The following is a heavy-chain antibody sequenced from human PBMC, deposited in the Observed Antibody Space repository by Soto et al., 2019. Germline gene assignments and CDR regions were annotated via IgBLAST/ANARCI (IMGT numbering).Heavy chain of an antibody. CDR3: ARHTWGRQRGWFDP. CDR1: AGSLGPNY. V-gene: IGHV4-59*08. Sequence: SETLSLTCTVSAGSLGPNYWTWIRQPPGKGLEWIAYIYYSGTATYNPSLNSRVAISLDMSKNQISLTLSSVTAADTAVYYCARHTWGRQRGWFDPWGQGTLVTVSS. D-gene: IGHD2-2*01. CDR2: IYYSGTA. J-gene: IGHJ5*02.